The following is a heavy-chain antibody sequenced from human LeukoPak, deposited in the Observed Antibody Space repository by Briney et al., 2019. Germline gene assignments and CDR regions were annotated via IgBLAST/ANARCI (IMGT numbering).Heavy chain of an antibody. D-gene: IGHD1-26*01. CDR1: GFTFSSYV. CDR3: AKGRGRTGYDAFDI. Sequence: GGSLRLSCEASGFTFSSYVMSRVRQAPGKGLEWVSVISDSGGSTYYTDSVKGRFTISRDNSKNTLYLQMNSLRAEDTAVYYCAKGRGRTGYDAFDIWGQGTMVTVSS. J-gene: IGHJ3*02. CDR2: ISDSGGST. V-gene: IGHV3-23*01.